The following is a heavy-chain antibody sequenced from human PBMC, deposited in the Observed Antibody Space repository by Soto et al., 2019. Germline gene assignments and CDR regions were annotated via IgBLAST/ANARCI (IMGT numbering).Heavy chain of an antibody. D-gene: IGHD1-20*01. CDR3: ARGPFFARYQPFDA. CDR1: GCSMNNYL. CDR2: IHVTGNT. Sequence: SETLSLTCTVSGCSMNNYLWSWIRQTPGDGLEWIGYIHVTGNTYHNPSLKSPVTISIDASKTQFFLTLTSVTAADTAVYYCARGPFFARYQPFDAWGRGIMVTVSS. J-gene: IGHJ4*02. V-gene: IGHV4-59*01.